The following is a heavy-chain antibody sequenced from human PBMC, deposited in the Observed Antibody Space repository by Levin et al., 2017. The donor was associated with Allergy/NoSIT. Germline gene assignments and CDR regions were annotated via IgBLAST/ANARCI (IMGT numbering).Heavy chain of an antibody. CDR2: ISSSGSTK. D-gene: IGHD5-18*01. Sequence: GGSLRLSCEASGFTFSNHEMNWVRQAPGKGLEWVSYISSSGSTKYYADSVKGRFIISRDNAKNSLYLQMNSLRAEDTAVYYCSRDPNTAMVMGMDVWGQGTTVTVSS. V-gene: IGHV3-48*03. CDR3: SRDPNTAMVMGMDV. J-gene: IGHJ6*02. CDR1: GFTFSNHE.